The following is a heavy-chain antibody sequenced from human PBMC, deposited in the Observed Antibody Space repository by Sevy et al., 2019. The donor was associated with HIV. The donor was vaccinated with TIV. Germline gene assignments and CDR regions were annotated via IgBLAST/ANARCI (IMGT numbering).Heavy chain of an antibody. CDR3: ARVGPIKVQQLKQDYYYGMDV. J-gene: IGHJ6*02. CDR2: IYPGDSDT. D-gene: IGHD6-13*01. Sequence: GESLKISCKGSGYSFTNYWIGWVRQMPGKGLEWMGIIYPGDSDTRYSPSFQGQVTISADKSISTAYLQWSSLKASDTAMYYCARVGPIKVQQLKQDYYYGMDVWGQGTTVTVSS. CDR1: GYSFTNYW. V-gene: IGHV5-51*01.